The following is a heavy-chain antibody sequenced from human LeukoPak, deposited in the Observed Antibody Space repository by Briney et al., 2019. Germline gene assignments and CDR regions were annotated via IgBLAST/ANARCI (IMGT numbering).Heavy chain of an antibody. CDR2: VYYGGST. Sequence: PSETLSLTCTVSGGSSDYYWGWICQPPGKGLECIGSVYYGGSTYYNPSLRSRVTISVDTSKNQFSLKLNSVTAADTAVYYCASITMNAFDMWGQGTMVTVSS. CDR3: ASITMNAFDM. D-gene: IGHD3-22*01. CDR1: GGSSDYY. J-gene: IGHJ3*02. V-gene: IGHV4-39*01.